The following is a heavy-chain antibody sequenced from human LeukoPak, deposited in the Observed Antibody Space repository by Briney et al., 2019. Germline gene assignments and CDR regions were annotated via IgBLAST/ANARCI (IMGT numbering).Heavy chain of an antibody. Sequence: ASVKVSCKASGGTFSSYAISWVRQAPGQGLEWMGGIIPIFGTANYAQKFQGRVTITTDESTSTAYMELSSLRSEDTAVYYCARVEAAAGRYYYYYYMDVWGKGTTVTVSS. J-gene: IGHJ6*03. V-gene: IGHV1-69*05. CDR2: IIPIFGTA. CDR1: GGTFSSYA. D-gene: IGHD6-13*01. CDR3: ARVEAAAGRYYYYYYMDV.